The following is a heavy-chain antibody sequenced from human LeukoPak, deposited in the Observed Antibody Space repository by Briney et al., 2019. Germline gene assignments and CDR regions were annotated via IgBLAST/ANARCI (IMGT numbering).Heavy chain of an antibody. CDR1: GFTFSSYW. V-gene: IGHV3-7*01. J-gene: IGHJ3*02. Sequence: PGGSLRLSCAASGFTFSSYWMYWVRQAPGKGLEWVASIKQDESENYYGDSVKGRLAVSRDNAKNSLFLQMNSLRAEDTAVYYCAREWGYYAFDIWGQGTMVTVSS. CDR3: AREWGYYAFDI. D-gene: IGHD2-15*01. CDR2: IKQDESEN.